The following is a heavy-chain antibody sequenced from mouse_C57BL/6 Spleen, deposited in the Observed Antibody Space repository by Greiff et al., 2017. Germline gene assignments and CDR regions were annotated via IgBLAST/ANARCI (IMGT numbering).Heavy chain of an antibody. CDR1: GYTFTDYE. D-gene: IGHD3-3*01. V-gene: IGHV1-15*01. J-gene: IGHJ3*01. CDR2: IDPETGGT. Sequence: QVQLQQSGAELVRPGASVTLSCKASGYTFTDYEMHWVKQTPVHGLEWIGAIDPETGGTAYNQKFKGKAILTAAKSSSTAYMELRSLTSEDSAVYYCTRLGFPAWFAYWGQGTLVTVSA. CDR3: TRLGFPAWFAY.